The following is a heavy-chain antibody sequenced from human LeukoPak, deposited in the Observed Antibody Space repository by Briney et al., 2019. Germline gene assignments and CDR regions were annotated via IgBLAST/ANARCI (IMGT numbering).Heavy chain of an antibody. D-gene: IGHD2-8*01. CDR1: GGSISSSSYY. CDR2: IYYSGST. Sequence: PSETLSLTCTVSGGSISSSSYYWGWIRQPPGKGLEWIGSIYYSGSTYYNPSLKSRVTISVDTSKNQFSLKLSSVTAADMAVYYCATGPGGYCTNGVCYTEYYYYGMDVWGQGTTVTVSS. V-gene: IGHV4-39*01. J-gene: IGHJ6*02. CDR3: ATGPGGYCTNGVCYTEYYYYGMDV.